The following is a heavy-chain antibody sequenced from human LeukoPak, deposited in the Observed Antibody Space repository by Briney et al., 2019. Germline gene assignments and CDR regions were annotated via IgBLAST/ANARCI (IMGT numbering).Heavy chain of an antibody. CDR3: ARGYPDYYDSSGYYGY. J-gene: IGHJ4*02. D-gene: IGHD3-22*01. CDR1: GGSFSGYY. V-gene: IGHV4-34*01. Sequence: SETLSLTCAVYGGSFSGYYWSWIRQPPGKGLEWIGEINHSGSTNYNPSLKSRVTISVDTSKNQLSLKLSSVTAADTAVYYCARGYPDYYDSSGYYGYWGQGTLVTVSS. CDR2: INHSGST.